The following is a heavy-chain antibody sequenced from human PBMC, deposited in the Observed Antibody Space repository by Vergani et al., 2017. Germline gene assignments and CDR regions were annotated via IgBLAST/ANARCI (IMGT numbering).Heavy chain of an antibody. CDR1: GFTFSTYA. CDR2: LTGGGGST. V-gene: IGHV3-23*01. D-gene: IGHD1-26*01. CDR3: VKDSGSYENFFDS. Sequence: EVQLLESGGSLKQPGGSVRLSCAASGFTFSTYAMHWVRQAPGKGLEWVSALTGGGGSTYYADSFKGRFIISRDNSRDTLYLQMNSLRPDDTATYYCVKDSGSYENFFDSYVQPSLVALSS. J-gene: IGHJ4*02.